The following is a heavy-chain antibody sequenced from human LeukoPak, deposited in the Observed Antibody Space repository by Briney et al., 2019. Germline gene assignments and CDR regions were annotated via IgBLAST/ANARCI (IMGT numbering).Heavy chain of an antibody. Sequence: PGGSLRLSCAASGFTFSSYWMSWDRQGPGKGLEWVANIKQDGSEKYYVDSVKGRFTISRDNAKNSLYLQMNSLRAEDTALYYCARALASSSWYYFDYWGQGTLVTVSS. D-gene: IGHD6-13*01. CDR2: IKQDGSEK. CDR1: GFTFSSYW. CDR3: ARALASSSWYYFDY. J-gene: IGHJ4*02. V-gene: IGHV3-7*03.